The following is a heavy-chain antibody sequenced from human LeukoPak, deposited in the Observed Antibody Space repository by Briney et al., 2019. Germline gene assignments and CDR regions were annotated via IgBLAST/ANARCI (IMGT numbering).Heavy chain of an antibody. V-gene: IGHV3-49*03. J-gene: IGHJ3*02. CDR2: IRSKAYAGTT. D-gene: IGHD1-26*01. CDR3: TRDLISELGDAFDI. CDR1: GFTFGDYA. Sequence: GGSLRLSCAASGFTFGDYAMSWFRQAPGKGLEWVGFIRSKAYAGTTEYAASVNGRFTISRDDSKSIASLQTNSLKTEDTAVYYCTRDLISELGDAFDIWGQGTMVTVSS.